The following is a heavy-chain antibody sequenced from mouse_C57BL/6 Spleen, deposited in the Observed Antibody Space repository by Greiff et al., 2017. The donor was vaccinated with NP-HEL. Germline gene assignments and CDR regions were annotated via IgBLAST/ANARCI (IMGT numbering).Heavy chain of an antibody. CDR3: ARGGGYDGSYSFDY. Sequence: QVQLQQSGAELVKPGASVKISCKASGYAFSSYWMNWVKQRPGKGLEWIGQIYPGDGDTNYNGKFKGKATLTADKSSSTAYMQLSSLTSEDSAVYFCARGGGYDGSYSFDYWGQGTTLTVSS. CDR2: IYPGDGDT. V-gene: IGHV1-80*01. D-gene: IGHD2-2*01. CDR1: GYAFSSYW. J-gene: IGHJ2*01.